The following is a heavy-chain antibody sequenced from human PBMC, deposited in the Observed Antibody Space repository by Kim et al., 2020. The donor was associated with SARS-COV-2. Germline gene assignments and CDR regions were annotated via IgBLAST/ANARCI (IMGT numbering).Heavy chain of an antibody. J-gene: IGHJ3*02. V-gene: IGHV3-21*01. Sequence: GGSLRLSCAASGFTFSSYSMNWVRQAPGKGLEWVSSISSSSSYIYYADSVKGRFTISRDKTKNSLYLQMNSLRAEDTAVYYCARDKYVRGVIRPDAFDIWGQGTMVTVSS. CDR3: ARDKYVRGVIRPDAFDI. CDR1: GFTFSSYS. D-gene: IGHD3-10*01. CDR2: ISSSSSYI.